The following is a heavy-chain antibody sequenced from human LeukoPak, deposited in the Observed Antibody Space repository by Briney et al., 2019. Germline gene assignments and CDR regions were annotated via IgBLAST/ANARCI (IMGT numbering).Heavy chain of an antibody. D-gene: IGHD3-9*01. CDR1: GLTFSTSD. V-gene: IGHV3-30*02. CDR2: IQYDGSHE. Sequence: TGGSLRLSCAASGLTFSTSDMHWVRQAPGKGLEWVPFIQYDGSHENYSDSVKGRFSISRDNARNTLYLQMYSLRPDDTAVYYCAKDLFFWGQGTVVTVSS. J-gene: IGHJ3*01. CDR3: AKDLFF.